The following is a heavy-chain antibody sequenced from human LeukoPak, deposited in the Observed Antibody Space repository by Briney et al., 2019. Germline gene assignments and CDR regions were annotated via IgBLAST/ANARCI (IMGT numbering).Heavy chain of an antibody. CDR2: ISSSSSYI. J-gene: IGHJ3*02. CDR1: GFTFSSYT. V-gene: IGHV3-21*01. CDR3: ARDRQWLARWPLGHDAFDI. Sequence: PGGSLRLSCAASGFTFSSYTMIWVRQAPGKGLDWVSSISSSSSYIYYADSVKGRFTISRDNAKNSLYLQMNSLRAEDTAVYYCARDRQWLARWPLGHDAFDIWGQGTMVTVSS. D-gene: IGHD6-19*01.